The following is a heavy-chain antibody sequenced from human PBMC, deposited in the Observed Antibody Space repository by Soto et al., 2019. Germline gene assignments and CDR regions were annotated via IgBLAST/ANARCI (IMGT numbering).Heavy chain of an antibody. D-gene: IGHD3-22*01. Sequence: ASVKVSCKASGYTFNNYGITWVLQAPGQGLEWLGWISAYNGNTNYAQNLHVRMALTTDTSTATAYMELRSLRSDDTAVYYCAREVQYDSGGYHELQNWGQGTLVTV. CDR3: AREVQYDSGGYHELQN. J-gene: IGHJ1*01. CDR1: GYTFNNYG. V-gene: IGHV1-18*01. CDR2: ISAYNGNT.